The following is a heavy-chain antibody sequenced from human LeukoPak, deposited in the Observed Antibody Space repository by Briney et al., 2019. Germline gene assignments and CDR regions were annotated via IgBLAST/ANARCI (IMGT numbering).Heavy chain of an antibody. CDR2: INHSGTT. D-gene: IGHD3-16*01. Sequence: SETLYLTCAASGLTFSGYDRTWIRQAPGKGLEWIGEINHSGTTNYNPSLESRVTISVDTSNNQFLLLLSSLTAAETAAVYCASWGPGAAPTEWYFDLWGGGPVVSVSS. V-gene: IGHV4-34*01. CDR1: GLTFSGYD. CDR3: ASWGPGAAPTEWYFDL. J-gene: IGHJ2*01.